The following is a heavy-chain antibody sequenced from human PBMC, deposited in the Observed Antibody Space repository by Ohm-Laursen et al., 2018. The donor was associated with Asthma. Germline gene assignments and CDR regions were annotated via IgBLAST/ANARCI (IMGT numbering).Heavy chain of an antibody. V-gene: IGHV3-7*01. CDR2: IKEDGSEE. J-gene: IGHJ4*02. CDR1: GLTFSSYW. Sequence: SLRLSCAASGLTFSSYWITWVRQAPGKGPEWVAHIKEDGSEESYLASVKGRFTISRDNAKNSLYLQMNSLSVEDTALYFCAKDSDSSSIDFWGRGTLVTVSS. D-gene: IGHD3-22*01. CDR3: AKDSDSSSIDF.